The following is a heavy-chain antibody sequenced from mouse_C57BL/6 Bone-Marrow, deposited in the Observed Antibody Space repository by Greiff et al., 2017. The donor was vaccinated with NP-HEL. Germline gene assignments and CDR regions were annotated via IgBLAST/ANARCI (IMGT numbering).Heavy chain of an antibody. J-gene: IGHJ3*01. D-gene: IGHD1-1*01. V-gene: IGHV1-72*01. Sequence: QVQLQQSGAELVKPGASVKLSCKASGYTFTSYWMHWVKQRPGRGLEWIGRIDPNSGGTKYNEKFKSKATLTVDKPSSTAYMQLSSLTSEDSAVYYCERGAPVTTVVAAFADWGQGTLVTVSA. CDR2: IDPNSGGT. CDR1: GYTFTSYW. CDR3: ERGAPVTTVVAAFAD.